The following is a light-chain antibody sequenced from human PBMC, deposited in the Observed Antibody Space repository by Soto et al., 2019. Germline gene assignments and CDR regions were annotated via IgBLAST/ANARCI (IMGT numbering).Light chain of an antibody. Sequence: QAVVTQPPSASGTPGQRVTISCSGGSSNIGRNYVYWYQQLPGMAPKLLIYRNNQRPSGVPDRFSGSKSVSSASLAISGLRSEDEADYYCAVWDDSLSGWVFGGGTQLTVL. CDR3: AVWDDSLSGWV. V-gene: IGLV1-47*01. CDR1: SSNIGRNY. CDR2: RNN. J-gene: IGLJ3*02.